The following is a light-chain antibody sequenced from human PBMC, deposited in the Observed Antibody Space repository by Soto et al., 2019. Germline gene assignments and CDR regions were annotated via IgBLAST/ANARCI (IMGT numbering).Light chain of an antibody. CDR2: MGS. Sequence: DLVVTQSPLSLPVTPGEPASISCRSSQSLLHSNGYYYLDWYLQKPGQSPQLLIYMGSNRASGVPDRFSGSGSGTDFTLRISRVEAEDVGVYYCMQSLHTRTFGQGTRLEIK. CDR1: QSLLHSNGYYY. CDR3: MQSLHTRT. J-gene: IGKJ5*01. V-gene: IGKV2-28*01.